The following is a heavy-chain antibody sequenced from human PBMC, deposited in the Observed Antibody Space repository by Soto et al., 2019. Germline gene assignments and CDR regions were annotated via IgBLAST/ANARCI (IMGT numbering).Heavy chain of an antibody. CDR1: GFTFANSA. J-gene: IGHJ4*02. Sequence: EVQLLESGGGLVQPGGSLRLSCAASGFTFANSAMSWVRQAPGKGLEWVSATSGSGGNQYAADSVKGRFTISRDNSKNTLYLQMNSLRAEDTAVFYWARATYHYDSTTYFRVYFYSWGQGALVTVSS. CDR3: ARATYHYDSTTYFRVYFYS. D-gene: IGHD3-22*01. CDR2: TSGSGGNQ. V-gene: IGHV3-23*01.